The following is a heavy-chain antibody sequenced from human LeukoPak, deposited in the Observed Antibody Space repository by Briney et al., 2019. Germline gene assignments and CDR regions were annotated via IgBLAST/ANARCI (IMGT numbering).Heavy chain of an antibody. CDR3: VREGGGSGWYNWLDS. Sequence: SETLSLTCTVSGGSTSSGSYYWTWVRQPAGKGLEWIGRIYTSGTTDYSPFFKSRVTILLDTSKNQLSLKLTSVTAADTAMYYCVREGGGSGWYNWLDSWGQGTLVTVSS. D-gene: IGHD6-13*01. V-gene: IGHV4-61*02. J-gene: IGHJ5*01. CDR2: IYTSGTT. CDR1: GGSTSSGSYY.